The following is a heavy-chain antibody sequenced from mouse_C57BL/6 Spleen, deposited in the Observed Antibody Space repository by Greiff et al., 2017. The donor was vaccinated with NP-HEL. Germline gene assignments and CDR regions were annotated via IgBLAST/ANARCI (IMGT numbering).Heavy chain of an antibody. Sequence: VQLQQSGPELVKPGASVKISCKASGYTFTDYYMNWVKQSHGKSLEWIGDINPNNGGTSYNQKFKGKATLTVDKSSSTAYMELRSLTSEDSAVYYCARGDDYALFDYWGQGTTLTVSS. J-gene: IGHJ2*01. CDR1: GYTFTDYY. V-gene: IGHV1-26*01. D-gene: IGHD2-4*01. CDR2: INPNNGGT. CDR3: ARGDDYALFDY.